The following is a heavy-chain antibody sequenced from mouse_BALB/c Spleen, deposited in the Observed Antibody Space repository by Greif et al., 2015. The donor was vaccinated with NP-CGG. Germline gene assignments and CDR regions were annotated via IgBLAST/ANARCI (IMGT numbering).Heavy chain of an antibody. Sequence: VHLVESGPELVKPGASVKISCKASGYTFTDYYINWVKQKPGQGLEWIGWISPGSGNTKYNEKFKGKATLTVDTSSSTAYSQLSSVTSDDTSVYICARGDYDWFAYWGPGTLVTVSA. J-gene: IGHJ3*01. CDR3: ARGDYDWFAY. D-gene: IGHD2-4*01. V-gene: IGHV1-84*02. CDR1: GYTFTDYY. CDR2: ISPGSGNT.